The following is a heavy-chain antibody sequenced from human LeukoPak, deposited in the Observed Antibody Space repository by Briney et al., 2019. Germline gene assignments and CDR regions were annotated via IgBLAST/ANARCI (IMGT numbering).Heavy chain of an antibody. CDR2: IYYSGST. CDR3: ARVLSSSSKVFDY. V-gene: IGHV4-59*01. D-gene: IGHD6-6*01. CDR1: GGSIRSYY. J-gene: IGHJ4*02. Sequence: SETLSLTCTVWGGSIRSYYWRWIRQPPGKGLEWVGYIYYSGSTNYNPSLKRRGTISVDKCKKQFSLKLSSVTAAATAVYYCARVLSSSSKVFDYWGQGALVTVSS.